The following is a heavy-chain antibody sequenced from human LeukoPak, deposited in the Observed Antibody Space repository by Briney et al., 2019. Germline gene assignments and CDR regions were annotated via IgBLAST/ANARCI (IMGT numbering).Heavy chain of an antibody. Sequence: KPSETLSLTCKVSGGSLTNYYWSWIRQPPGKRLEYIGYIYYSGSSGTYNPSLKSRVTMSVDTSKNQFSLKLSSVTAADTAVYYCARALGSDDAFDYWGQGTLVTVSS. CDR1: GGSLTNYY. CDR3: ARALGSDDAFDY. CDR2: IYYSGSS. J-gene: IGHJ4*02. V-gene: IGHV4-59*12. D-gene: IGHD1-1*01.